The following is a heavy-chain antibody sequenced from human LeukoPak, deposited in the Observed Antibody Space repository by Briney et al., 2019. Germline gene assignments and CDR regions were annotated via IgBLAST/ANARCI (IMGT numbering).Heavy chain of an antibody. J-gene: IGHJ4*02. Sequence: SETLSLTCTVSGGSISSSSYYWGWIRQPPGKGLEWIGTIYYSGITYYNPSLKSRVTISVDTSKNQFSLKLSSVTAADTAVYYCARQSYDSSASPTFFDFWGQGALVTVSS. CDR2: IYYSGIT. CDR1: GGSISSSSYY. D-gene: IGHD3-22*01. CDR3: ARQSYDSSASPTFFDF. V-gene: IGHV4-39*01.